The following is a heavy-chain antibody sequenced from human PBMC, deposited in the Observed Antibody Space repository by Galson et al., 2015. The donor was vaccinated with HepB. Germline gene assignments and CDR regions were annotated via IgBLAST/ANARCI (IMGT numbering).Heavy chain of an antibody. CDR1: GYALTELA. D-gene: IGHD3-10*01. V-gene: IGHV1-24*01. CDR2: FDPENGET. J-gene: IGHJ4*02. CDR3: ATGSSYYYGSGSYLDY. Sequence: SVKVSCKVSGYALTELAMHWVRQAPGKGLEWMGGFDPENGETIYAQKFQGRVTMTEDTSTDTAYMELSSLRSEDTAVYYCATGSSYYYGSGSYLDYWGQGTLVTVSS.